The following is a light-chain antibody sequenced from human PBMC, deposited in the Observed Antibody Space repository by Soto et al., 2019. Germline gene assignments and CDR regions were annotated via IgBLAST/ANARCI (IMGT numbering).Light chain of an antibody. J-gene: IGKJ1*01. CDR2: GES. CDR3: QQYNNWPRK. V-gene: IGKV3-15*01. Sequence: PQSXVTLSVCQRDXXXXXXXDRQSVSSNLSWWQQRXGQAPELLTYGESXRANGIPARPTGSGSGSELTLTISSLQSEDFAVYYCQQYNNWPRKFGQGTKVDIK. CDR1: QSVSSN.